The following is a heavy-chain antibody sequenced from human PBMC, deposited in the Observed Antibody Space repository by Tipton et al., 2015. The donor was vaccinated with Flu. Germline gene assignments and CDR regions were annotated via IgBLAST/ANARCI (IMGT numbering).Heavy chain of an antibody. Sequence: QLVQSGAEVKKPGASVRVSCKASGYTFIVYYLHWVRRAPGQGLEWVGGLTFVFGSTKYAEKLQGRVTITADRSTNTAYMELTSLTSEDTAVYYCARPGGPGAMNPFSYFDFWGQGTLVTVSS. CDR1: GYTFIVYY. J-gene: IGHJ4*02. D-gene: IGHD2-2*01. V-gene: IGHV1-69*06. CDR3: ARPGGPGAMNPFSYFDF. CDR2: LTFVFGST.